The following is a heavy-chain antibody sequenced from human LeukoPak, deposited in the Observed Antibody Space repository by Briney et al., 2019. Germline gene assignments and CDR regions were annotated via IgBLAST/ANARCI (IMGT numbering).Heavy chain of an antibody. Sequence: GGSLRLSCAASGFTFDDYAMHWVRQAPGKGLEWVSGISWNSGSIGYADSVKGRFTISRDNAKNSLYLQMNSLRAEDTAVYYCARALDYGDLYFDYWGQGTLVTVSS. J-gene: IGHJ4*02. V-gene: IGHV3-9*01. D-gene: IGHD4-17*01. CDR1: GFTFDDYA. CDR2: ISWNSGSI. CDR3: ARALDYGDLYFDY.